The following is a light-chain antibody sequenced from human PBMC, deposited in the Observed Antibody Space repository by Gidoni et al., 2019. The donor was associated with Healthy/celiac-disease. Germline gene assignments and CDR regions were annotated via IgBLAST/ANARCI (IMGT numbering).Light chain of an antibody. CDR1: QDISNY. CDR2: EAS. J-gene: IGKJ4*01. CDR3: QQYDNLLALI. V-gene: IGKV1-33*01. Sequence: DIQMTQSPSSLSASVGDRVTITCQASQDISNYLNWYQQKPGKAPKLLIYEASNLETGVPSRFSGSGSGTDFTFTISSLQPEDIATYYCQQYDNLLALIFGGGTKVEIK.